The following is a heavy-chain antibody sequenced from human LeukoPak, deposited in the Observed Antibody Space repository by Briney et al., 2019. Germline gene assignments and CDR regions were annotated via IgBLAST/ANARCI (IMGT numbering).Heavy chain of an antibody. CDR3: AREGGIAVAGNWFDP. Sequence: SETLSLTCTVSGGSISSNSYYWGWIRLPPGKGLEWIGHIYYSGSTYYNPSLKSRVTISVDTSKNQFSLKLSSVTAADTAVYYCAREGGIAVAGNWFDPWGQGTLVTVSS. CDR2: IYYSGST. V-gene: IGHV4-39*07. D-gene: IGHD6-19*01. CDR1: GGSISSNSYY. J-gene: IGHJ5*02.